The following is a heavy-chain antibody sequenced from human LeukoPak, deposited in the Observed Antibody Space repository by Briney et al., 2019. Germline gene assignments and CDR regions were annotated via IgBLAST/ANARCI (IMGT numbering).Heavy chain of an antibody. Sequence: GRSLRLSCAASGFTVSSNYMSWVRQAPGKGLEWVSVIYSGGSTYYADSVKGRFTISRDNSKITLYLQMNSLRAEDTAVYYCAKDMGSSGWSYYYYGMDVWGQGTMVTVSS. J-gene: IGHJ6*02. CDR2: IYSGGST. V-gene: IGHV3-66*01. CDR1: GFTVSSNY. D-gene: IGHD6-19*01. CDR3: AKDMGSSGWSYYYYGMDV.